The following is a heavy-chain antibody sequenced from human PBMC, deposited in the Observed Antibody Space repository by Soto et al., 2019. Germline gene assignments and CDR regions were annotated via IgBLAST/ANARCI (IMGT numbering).Heavy chain of an antibody. CDR2: IYPSDSDT. D-gene: IGHD3-3*01. CDR3: ARGGVSTRTFDY. CDR1: GYNFAGYW. Sequence: RGESLKTYCKGSGYNFAGYWIAWVRQMPRKGLELMGIIYPSDSDTRYRPSFQGQVTISADKSISSAYLQWSSLRASETAMYYCARGGVSTRTFDYWGQGTPVTVSS. V-gene: IGHV5-51*01. J-gene: IGHJ4*02.